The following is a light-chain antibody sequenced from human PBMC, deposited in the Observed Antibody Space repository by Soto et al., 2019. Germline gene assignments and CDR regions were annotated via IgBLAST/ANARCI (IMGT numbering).Light chain of an antibody. CDR3: QSYDSSQSGSVV. J-gene: IGLJ2*01. CDR1: RSNIGAGYN. CDR2: GSS. Sequence: QAVVTQPPSVSGAPGQRVSISCTGSRSNIGAGYNVHWYQQLPGKAPKLLISGSSDRPSGVPDRFSGSKSGTSASLAIAGLQAEDEAHYYCQSYDSSQSGSVVFGGGTKLTVL. V-gene: IGLV1-40*01.